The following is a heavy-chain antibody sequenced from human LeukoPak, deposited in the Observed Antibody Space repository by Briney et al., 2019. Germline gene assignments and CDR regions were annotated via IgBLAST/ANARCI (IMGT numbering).Heavy chain of an antibody. Sequence: PGGSLRLSCAASGFTFSSYSMNWVRQAPGKGLEWVSSISSSSSYIYYADSVKGRFTISRDNAKNSLYLQMNSLRAEDTAVYYCARDRWSRYGYGQAIYFDYWGQGTLVTVSS. D-gene: IGHD5-18*01. V-gene: IGHV3-21*01. J-gene: IGHJ4*02. CDR1: GFTFSSYS. CDR2: ISSSSSYI. CDR3: ARDRWSRYGYGQAIYFDY.